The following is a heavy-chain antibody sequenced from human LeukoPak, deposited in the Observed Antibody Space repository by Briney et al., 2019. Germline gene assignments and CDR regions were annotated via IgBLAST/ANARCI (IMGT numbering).Heavy chain of an antibody. V-gene: IGHV7-4-1*02. J-gene: IGHJ1*01. Sequence: ASVKVSCKASGYTFTSYAMNWVRQAPGQGLEWMGRINTNTGNPTYAQGFTGRFVFSLDTSVSTAYLQISSLKAEDTAVYYCARGKYISSSWYWYFQHWGQGTLVTVSS. CDR2: INTNTGNP. CDR3: ARGKYISSSWYWYFQH. CDR1: GYTFTSYA. D-gene: IGHD6-13*01.